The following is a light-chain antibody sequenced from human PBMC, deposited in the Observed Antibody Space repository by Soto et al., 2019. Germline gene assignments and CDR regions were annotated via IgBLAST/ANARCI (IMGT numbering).Light chain of an antibody. CDR2: DAS. V-gene: IGKV3D-20*01. Sequence: EIVLTQSPATMSLSPGERATLSCGASESVSYSYVAWYQLKGGLAPRLLIHDASTRASGIPDRFSGSKSGTDFTLTIRGLEHEDAEVYYCQQYGSSQITLGQGTRLEIK. J-gene: IGKJ5*01. CDR3: QQYGSSQIT. CDR1: ESVSYSY.